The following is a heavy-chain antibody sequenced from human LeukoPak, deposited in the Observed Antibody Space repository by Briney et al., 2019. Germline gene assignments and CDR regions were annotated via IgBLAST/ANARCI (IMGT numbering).Heavy chain of an antibody. CDR2: IYTSEYT. D-gene: IGHD1-1*01. Sequence: SETLSLTCTVSGGSIGTYYWSWIRQPAGKGLEWIGRIYTSEYTNYNSSLQSRVTISVDKSKNQFSLRLTSVTAADTAVYFCAGGQQVAQVDHYSYYMDVWGKGTTVIVS. V-gene: IGHV4-4*07. CDR1: GGSIGTYY. J-gene: IGHJ6*03. CDR3: AGGQQVAQVDHYSYYMDV.